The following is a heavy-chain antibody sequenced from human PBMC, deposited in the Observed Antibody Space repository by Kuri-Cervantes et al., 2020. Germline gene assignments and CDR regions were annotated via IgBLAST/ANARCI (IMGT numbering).Heavy chain of an antibody. CDR3: ARDKDGYNYIDY. Sequence: ESLKISCAVYGGSLSDYYWSWIRQPPGKGLEWIGEINHSGDTNYIPSLKSRVTISLDTSKNQFSLRLSSVTAADTAVYYCARDKDGYNYIDYWGQGTLVTVSS. J-gene: IGHJ4*02. D-gene: IGHD5-24*01. V-gene: IGHV4-34*01. CDR2: INHSGDT. CDR1: GGSLSDYY.